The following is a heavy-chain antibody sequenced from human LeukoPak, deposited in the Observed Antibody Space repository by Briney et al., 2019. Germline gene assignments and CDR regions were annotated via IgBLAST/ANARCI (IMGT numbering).Heavy chain of an antibody. CDR3: ARPFRYCSGGSCYSGSYYFDD. D-gene: IGHD2-15*01. CDR2: IWYDGSNK. V-gene: IGHV3-33*01. CDR1: GFTFSSYG. J-gene: IGHJ4*02. Sequence: GGSLRLSCAASGFTFSSYGMHWVRQAPGKGLEWVAVIWYDGSNKYYADSVKGRFTISRDNSKNTLYLQMNSLRAEDTAVYYCARPFRYCSGGSCYSGSYYFDDWGQGTLVTVSS.